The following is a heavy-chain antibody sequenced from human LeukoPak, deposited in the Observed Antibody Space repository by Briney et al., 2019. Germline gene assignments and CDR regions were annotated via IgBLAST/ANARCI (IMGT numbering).Heavy chain of an antibody. CDR3: ARDHTGSWLYKWFDP. D-gene: IGHD6-13*01. CDR1: RGTFSSYA. Sequence: SVKVSCKTSRGTFSSYAISWVRQAPGQGLEWMGGIIPIFGTANYAQKFQGRVTITADESTSTAYMELSSLRSEDTAVYYCARDHTGSWLYKWFDPWGQGTLVTVSS. J-gene: IGHJ5*02. CDR2: IIPIFGTA. V-gene: IGHV1-69*13.